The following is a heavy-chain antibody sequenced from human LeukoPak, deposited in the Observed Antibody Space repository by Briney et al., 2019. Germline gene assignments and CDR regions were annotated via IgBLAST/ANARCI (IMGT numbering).Heavy chain of an antibody. CDR2: INHSGST. V-gene: IGHV4-34*01. D-gene: IGHD2-2*01. Sequence: PSETLSFTCAVYGGSFSAYYWSWIRQPPGKGLEWIGEINHSGSTNYNPSLKSRVTISVDTSKNQFSLKLTSVTAADTAVYYCARGPHLVRHYMDVWGKGTTVTVSS. CDR1: GGSFSAYY. CDR3: ARGPHLVRHYMDV. J-gene: IGHJ6*03.